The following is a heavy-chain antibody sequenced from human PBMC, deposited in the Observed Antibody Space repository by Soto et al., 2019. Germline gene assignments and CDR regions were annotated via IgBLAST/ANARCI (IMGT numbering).Heavy chain of an antibody. CDR3: ARSIVVVPAAIERYFDY. CDR1: GGTFSSYA. CDR2: IIPIFGTA. D-gene: IGHD2-2*01. Sequence: QVQLVQSGAEVKKPGSSVKVSCKASGGTFSSYAISWVRQAPGQGLEWMGGIIPIFGTANYAQKFQGRVTITADESTSTAYMELSSLRSEDTDVYYCARSIVVVPAAIERYFDYWGQGTLVTVSS. J-gene: IGHJ4*02. V-gene: IGHV1-69*01.